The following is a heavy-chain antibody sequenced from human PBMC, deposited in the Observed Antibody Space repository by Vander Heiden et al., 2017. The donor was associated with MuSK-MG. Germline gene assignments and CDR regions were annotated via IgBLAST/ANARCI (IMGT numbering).Heavy chain of an antibody. CDR3: ARAMGDFYDSAVYDPKFFDY. CDR1: GGSMRNFY. CDR2: IYHSGRT. D-gene: IGHD3-22*01. Sequence: QVRLQESGPGLVKPSGTLSLTCNISGGSMRNFYWTWIRQPPGKGLEWIGNIYHSGRTDFMPSLKSRLTMSVDTPKGQFSLRLSSVTAGDTGIYFCARAMGDFYDSAVYDPKFFDYWGPGILVTISS. V-gene: IGHV4-59*01. J-gene: IGHJ4*02.